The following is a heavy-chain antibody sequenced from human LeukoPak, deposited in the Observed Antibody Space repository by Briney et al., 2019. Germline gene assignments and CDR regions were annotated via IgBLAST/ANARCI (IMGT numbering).Heavy chain of an antibody. V-gene: IGHV4-38-2*02. Sequence: SETLSLTCTVSGYSMSSGYYWGWIRQPPERGLEWIGSMYHTGSTYYNPSLKSRVTISVDTSKNQFYLKLSSVTAADTAVYYCARAGLHRRGLGFRFDYWGQGTLVTVSS. CDR3: ARAGLHRRGLGFRFDY. D-gene: IGHD4-11*01. CDR2: MYHTGST. CDR1: GYSMSSGYY. J-gene: IGHJ4*02.